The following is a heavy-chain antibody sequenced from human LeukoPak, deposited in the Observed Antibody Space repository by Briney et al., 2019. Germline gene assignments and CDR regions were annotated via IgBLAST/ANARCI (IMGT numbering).Heavy chain of an antibody. CDR3: ARDPYSGNYGAYYYYYMDV. J-gene: IGHJ6*03. Sequence: GGSLRLSCAASGFTFTSYKMNWVRQAPGKGLEWVSSITSSSSYIYYADSVKGRFTISRDNAKNSLYLQMDSMRVEDTAEYYCARDPYSGNYGAYYYYYMDVWGKGTTVTVSS. CDR1: GFTFTSYK. V-gene: IGHV3-21*06. D-gene: IGHD1-26*01. CDR2: ITSSSSYI.